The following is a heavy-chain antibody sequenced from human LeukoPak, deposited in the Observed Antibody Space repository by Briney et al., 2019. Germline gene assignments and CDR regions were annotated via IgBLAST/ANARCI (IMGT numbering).Heavy chain of an antibody. CDR3: TKEWFERWFGELSSPFGY. J-gene: IGHJ4*02. D-gene: IGHD3-10*01. CDR1: GFTSGHIFTSYW. CDR2: INQDGNEA. Sequence: PGGSLRLSCVASGFTSGHIFTSYWMSWVRQAPGKGLEWVANINQDGNEAYYVDSVKGRFTISRDNAKNSMYLQMNSLRVEDTALYYSTKEWFERWFGELSSPFGYWGRGTLVTVSS. V-gene: IGHV3-7*03.